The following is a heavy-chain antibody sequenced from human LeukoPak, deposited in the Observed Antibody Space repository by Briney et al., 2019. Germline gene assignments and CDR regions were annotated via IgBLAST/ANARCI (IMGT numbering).Heavy chain of an antibody. CDR3: ARDVLIAADGVIRLDAFDI. D-gene: IGHD6-13*01. CDR2: ISSSSSFI. V-gene: IGHV3-21*01. CDR1: GFTFSSYA. J-gene: IGHJ3*02. Sequence: GGSLRLSCAASGFTFSSYAMNWVRQTPGKGLEWVSSISSSSSFIYYADSVKGRFTISRDNAKNSLYLQMNSLRAEDTAVYYCARDVLIAADGVIRLDAFDIWGQGTVVTVSS.